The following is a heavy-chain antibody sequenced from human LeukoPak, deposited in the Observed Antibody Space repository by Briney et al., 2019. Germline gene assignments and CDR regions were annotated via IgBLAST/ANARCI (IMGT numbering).Heavy chain of an antibody. CDR3: ASSPSIAVAGPDYYYYGMDV. J-gene: IGHJ6*02. Sequence: GASVNVSCKASGYTFTSYYMHCVRQAPGQGLEWMGIINPSGGSTSYAQKFQGRVTMTRDTSTSTVYMELSSLRSEDTAVYYCASSPSIAVAGPDYYYYGMDVWGQGTTVTVSS. V-gene: IGHV1-46*01. CDR1: GYTFTSYY. D-gene: IGHD6-19*01. CDR2: INPSGGST.